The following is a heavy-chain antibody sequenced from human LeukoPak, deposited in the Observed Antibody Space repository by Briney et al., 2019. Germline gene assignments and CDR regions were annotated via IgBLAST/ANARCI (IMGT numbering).Heavy chain of an antibody. Sequence: PGGSLRLSCAASGFTFRSYGMHWVRQAPGKGLEWVAVISYDGNNKYYADSVKGRFTISRDNSKNTLYLQMNSLRAEDTAVYYCAKEGPIAAAGTGFDYWGQGTLVTVSS. CDR3: AKEGPIAAAGTGFDY. J-gene: IGHJ4*02. D-gene: IGHD6-13*01. V-gene: IGHV3-30*18. CDR2: ISYDGNNK. CDR1: GFTFRSYG.